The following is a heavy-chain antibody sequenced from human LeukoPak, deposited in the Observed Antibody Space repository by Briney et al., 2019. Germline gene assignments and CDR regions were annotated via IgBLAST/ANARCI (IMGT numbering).Heavy chain of an antibody. V-gene: IGHV4-34*01. Sequence: SETLSLTCAVYGGSFSGYYWSWIRQPPGKGLEWIGEINHSGSTKYNPSLKSRVTISVDTSKNQFSLKLSSVTAADTAVYYCARSYYGSGRYGPQFDYWGQGTLVTVSS. CDR2: INHSGST. J-gene: IGHJ4*02. CDR3: ARSYYGSGRYGPQFDY. CDR1: GGSFSGYY. D-gene: IGHD3-10*01.